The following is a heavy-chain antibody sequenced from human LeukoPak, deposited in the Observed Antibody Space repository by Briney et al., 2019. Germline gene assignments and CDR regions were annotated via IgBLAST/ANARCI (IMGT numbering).Heavy chain of an antibody. CDR3: AGAPGRLLGDY. CDR1: GYTFTSYG. V-gene: IGHV1-18*04. J-gene: IGHJ4*02. CDR2: ISAYDANT. Sequence: GASVKVSCKASGYTFTSYGISWVRQAPGQGLEWVGWISAYDANTNYAQKLQGRVTMTTDTSTSTAYMELRSLRSDDTAVYYCAGAPGRLLGDYWGQGTLVTVSS. D-gene: IGHD7-27*01.